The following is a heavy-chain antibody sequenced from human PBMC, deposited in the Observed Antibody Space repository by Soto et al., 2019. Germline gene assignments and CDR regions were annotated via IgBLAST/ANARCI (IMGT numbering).Heavy chain of an antibody. Sequence: SETLSLTCTVSGGSISSYYWSWIRQPPGKGLEWIGYIYYSGSTNYNPSLKSRVTISVDTSKNQFSLKLSSVTAADTAMYYCARSDTGYYYGPWGQGTLVTVSS. CDR3: ARSDTGYYYGP. CDR2: IYYSGST. J-gene: IGHJ5*02. V-gene: IGHV4-59*01. CDR1: GGSISSYY. D-gene: IGHD3-10*01.